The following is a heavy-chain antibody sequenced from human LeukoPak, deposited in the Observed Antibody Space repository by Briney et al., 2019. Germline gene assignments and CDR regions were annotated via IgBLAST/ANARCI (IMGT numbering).Heavy chain of an antibody. D-gene: IGHD2-2*01. Sequence: ASVKVSCKASGYTFTSYGISWGRQAPGQGRGWMGWISAYNGNTNYAQKLQGGVPMTTDTSTSPAYMELRSLRSDDTAVYYCARGTGIVVVPAAINDYWGQGTLVTVSS. CDR3: ARGTGIVVVPAAINDY. J-gene: IGHJ4*02. CDR1: GYTFTSYG. CDR2: ISAYNGNT. V-gene: IGHV1-18*01.